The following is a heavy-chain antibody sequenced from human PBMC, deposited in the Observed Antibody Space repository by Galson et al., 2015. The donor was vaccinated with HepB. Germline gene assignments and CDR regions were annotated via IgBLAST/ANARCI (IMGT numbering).Heavy chain of an antibody. D-gene: IGHD3-3*01. V-gene: IGHV3-30-3*01. J-gene: IGHJ3*02. CDR3: ARTGFWSGNHAFDI. CDR2: ISYDGSNK. Sequence: SLRLSCAASGFTFSSYAMHWVRQAPGKGLEWVAVISYDGSNKYYADSVKGRFTISRDNSKNTLYLQMNSLRAEDTAVYYCARTGFWSGNHAFDIWGQGTMVTVSS. CDR1: GFTFSSYA.